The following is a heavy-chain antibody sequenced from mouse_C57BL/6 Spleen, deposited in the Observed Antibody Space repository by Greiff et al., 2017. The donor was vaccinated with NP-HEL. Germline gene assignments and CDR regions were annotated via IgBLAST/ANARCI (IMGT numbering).Heavy chain of an antibody. CDR1: GYTFTSYW. J-gene: IGHJ3*01. CDR2: IHPNSGST. Sequence: QVQLQQSGAELVKPGASVKLSCKASGYTFTSYWMHWVKQRPGQGLEWIGMIHPNSGSTNYNEKFKSKATLTVDKSSSTAYMQLSSLTSEDSAVYYCAREDYYGSSYPWFAYWGQGTLVTVSA. V-gene: IGHV1-64*01. D-gene: IGHD1-1*01. CDR3: AREDYYGSSYPWFAY.